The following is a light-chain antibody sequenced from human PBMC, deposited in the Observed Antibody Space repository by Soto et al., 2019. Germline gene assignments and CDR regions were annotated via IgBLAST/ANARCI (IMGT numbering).Light chain of an antibody. V-gene: IGKV3-11*01. CDR3: QQRSNWTPYT. CDR2: DAS. CDR1: QSVSSY. Sequence: EIVLTQSPATLSLSPGERVTLSCRASQSVSSYLAWYQQKPGQAPRLLIYDASNRATGIPARFSGSGSGTAFTLTISSIEPEDFAVYYCQQRSNWTPYTFGQGTKLEIK. J-gene: IGKJ2*01.